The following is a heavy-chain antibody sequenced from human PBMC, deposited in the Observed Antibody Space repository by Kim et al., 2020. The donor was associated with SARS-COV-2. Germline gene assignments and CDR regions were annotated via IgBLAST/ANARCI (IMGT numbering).Heavy chain of an antibody. J-gene: IGHJ6*02. Sequence: QKLQGRVTMTTDTSTSTAYMELRSLRSDDTAVYYCAREGATIYYYYGMDVWGQGTTVTVSS. V-gene: IGHV1-18*01. D-gene: IGHD1-26*01. CDR3: AREGATIYYYYGMDV.